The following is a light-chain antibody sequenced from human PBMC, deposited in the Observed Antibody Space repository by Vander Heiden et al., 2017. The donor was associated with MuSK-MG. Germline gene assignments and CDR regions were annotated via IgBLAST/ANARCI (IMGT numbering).Light chain of an antibody. CDR3: QQDNYYSRT. J-gene: IGKJ1*01. CDR2: DAS. CDR1: QSISSW. V-gene: IGKV1-5*01. Sequence: DIQMTQSPSTLSASVGDRVTITCRASQSISSWLAWYQQKPGRPPKLLIYDASTLESGVPSRFSGSGSGTAFTLTISRLQPDDFATYYCQQDNYYSRTFGQGTTVDIK.